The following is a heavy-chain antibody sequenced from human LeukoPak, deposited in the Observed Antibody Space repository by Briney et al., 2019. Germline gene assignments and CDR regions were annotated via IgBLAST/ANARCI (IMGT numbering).Heavy chain of an antibody. V-gene: IGHV4-39*01. D-gene: IGHD3-22*01. Sequence: SETLSLTCTVSGGSISSGSYYWGWVRQPPGKGLQWIGSLYYTGSTYYNPSLKSRVTISVDTSKNQFSLRLSSVTAADTAVYYCARQAPYYYDGSGYYSPFDYWGQGTLVTVSS. CDR1: GGSISSGSYY. CDR3: ARQAPYYYDGSGYYSPFDY. CDR2: LYYTGST. J-gene: IGHJ4*02.